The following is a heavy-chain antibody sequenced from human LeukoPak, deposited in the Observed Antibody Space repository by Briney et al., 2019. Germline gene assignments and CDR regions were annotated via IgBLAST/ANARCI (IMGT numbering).Heavy chain of an antibody. D-gene: IGHD3-3*01. V-gene: IGHV4-34*01. CDR1: GGSFSGYY. Sequence: SETLSLTCAVYGGSFSGYYWSWIRQPPGKGLEWIGEINHSGSTNYNPSLKSRVTISVDTSKNQFSLKLSSVTAEDTAVYYCAREGLRFLEWSSYYFDYWGLGTLVTVSS. J-gene: IGHJ4*02. CDR3: AREGLRFLEWSSYYFDY. CDR2: INHSGST.